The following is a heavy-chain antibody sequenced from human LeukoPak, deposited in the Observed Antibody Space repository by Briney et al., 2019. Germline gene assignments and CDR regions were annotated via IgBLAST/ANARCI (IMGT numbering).Heavy chain of an antibody. Sequence: PGGSLRLSCAASGFTFSSYAMSSVRQAPGKGLEWVSAISGSGGSTYYADSVKGRFTISRDNSKNTLYLQMNSLRAEDTAVYYCASETGYFDWLVSPLYYYYGMDVWGKGTTVTVSS. CDR3: ASETGYFDWLVSPLYYYYGMDV. D-gene: IGHD3-9*01. CDR1: GFTFSSYA. J-gene: IGHJ6*04. V-gene: IGHV3-23*01. CDR2: ISGSGGST.